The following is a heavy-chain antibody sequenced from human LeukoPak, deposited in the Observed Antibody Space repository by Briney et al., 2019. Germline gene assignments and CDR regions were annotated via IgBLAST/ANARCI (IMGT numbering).Heavy chain of an antibody. V-gene: IGHV1-2*06. CDR2: INPNSGGT. CDR1: GYTFTGYY. Sequence: GASVKVSCKASGYTFTGYYMHWVRQAPGQGLEWMGRINPNSGGTNYAQKFQGRVTMTRDTSTTTVYMELSSLRSEDTAVYYCARGLGSGSYYGYWGQGTLVTVSS. J-gene: IGHJ4*02. CDR3: ARGLGSGSYYGY. D-gene: IGHD3-10*01.